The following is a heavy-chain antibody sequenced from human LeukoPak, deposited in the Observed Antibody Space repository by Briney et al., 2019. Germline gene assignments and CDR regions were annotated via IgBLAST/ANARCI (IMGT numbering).Heavy chain of an antibody. Sequence: SETLSLTCIVSGDSISSGTFYWTWLPQPAGKGLEWIGRISPSGNTNYNPSLESRVTISRDTSKYQFSLRLTSVTAADTAVYYCARGRDGSSYYFDYWGQGSLVTVSS. J-gene: IGHJ4*02. V-gene: IGHV4-61*02. CDR2: ISPSGNT. CDR3: ARGRDGSSYYFDY. CDR1: GDSISSGTFY. D-gene: IGHD3-10*01.